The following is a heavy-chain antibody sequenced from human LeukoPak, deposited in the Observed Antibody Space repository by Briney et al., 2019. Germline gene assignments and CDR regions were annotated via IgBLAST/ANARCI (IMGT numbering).Heavy chain of an antibody. J-gene: IGHJ4*02. D-gene: IGHD3-22*01. V-gene: IGHV3-30-3*01. CDR1: GFTFSNYR. CDR3: ARDPYNYYDSSGYSRYFDY. Sequence: GGSLRLSCAASGFTFSNYRMHWVRQAPGKGLEWVAVISYDGSNKYYADSVKGRFTISRDNSKNTLYLQMNSLRAEDTAVYYCARDPYNYYDSSGYSRYFDYWGQGTLVTVSS. CDR2: ISYDGSNK.